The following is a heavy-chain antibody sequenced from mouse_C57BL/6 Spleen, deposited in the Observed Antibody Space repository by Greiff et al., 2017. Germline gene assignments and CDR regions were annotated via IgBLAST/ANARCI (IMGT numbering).Heavy chain of an antibody. CDR2: IYPGDGDT. Sequence: QVQLKESGPELVKPGASVKISCKASGYAFSSSWMNWVKQRPGKGLEWIGRIYPGDGDTNYNGKFKGKATLTADKSSSTAYMQLSSLTSEDSAVYFCARALVTTTGYYFDYWGQGTTLTVSS. CDR3: ARALVTTTGYYFDY. D-gene: IGHD2-2*01. J-gene: IGHJ2*01. CDR1: GYAFSSSW. V-gene: IGHV1-82*01.